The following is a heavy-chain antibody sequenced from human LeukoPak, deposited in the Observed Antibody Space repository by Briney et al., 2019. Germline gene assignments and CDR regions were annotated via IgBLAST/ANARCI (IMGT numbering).Heavy chain of an antibody. CDR2: ISSSGHTT. D-gene: IGHD2-15*01. CDR1: GFTFDKFA. Sequence: GGSLRLSCAASGFTFDKFAMTWVRQAPGNGLEWVSVISSSGHTTYFADSVKGRFTISRDNSKNTLYLQMDSLRPDDTALYYCARATPALDYWGQGTLVTVSS. CDR3: ARATPALDY. V-gene: IGHV3-23*01. J-gene: IGHJ4*02.